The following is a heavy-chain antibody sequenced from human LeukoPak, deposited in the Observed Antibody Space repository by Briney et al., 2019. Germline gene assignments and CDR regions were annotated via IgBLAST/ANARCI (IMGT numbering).Heavy chain of an antibody. D-gene: IGHD3-3*01. Sequence: SETLSLTCTVSGGSISSYYWSWIRQPPGKGLEWIGYIYYSGSTNYNPSLKSRVTISLNTSKNQFSLSLSSVTAADTAVYYCARDRSGYAYWGQGTLVTVSS. CDR3: ARDRSGYAY. CDR2: IYYSGST. CDR1: GGSISSYY. V-gene: IGHV4-59*08. J-gene: IGHJ4*02.